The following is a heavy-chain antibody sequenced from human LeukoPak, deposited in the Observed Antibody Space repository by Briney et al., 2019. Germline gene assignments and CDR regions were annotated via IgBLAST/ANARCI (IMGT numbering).Heavy chain of an antibody. J-gene: IGHJ6*03. D-gene: IGHD2-15*01. CDR2: IIPIFGTA. V-gene: IGHV1-69*06. CDR3: ARGARDIVVVVADSTYYYYYLDV. CDR1: GGTFSSYA. Sequence: GSSVKVSCKASGGTFSSYAISWVRQAPGQGLEWMGGIIPIFGTANYAQKFQGRVTITADKSTSTAYMELSSLRSEDTAIYYCARGARDIVVVVADSTYYYYYLDVWGKGTTVTVSS.